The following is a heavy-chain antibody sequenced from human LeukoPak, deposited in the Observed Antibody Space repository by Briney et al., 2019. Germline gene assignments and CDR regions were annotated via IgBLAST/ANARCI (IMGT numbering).Heavy chain of an antibody. CDR1: GFTFSSSA. J-gene: IGHJ3*02. V-gene: IGHV3-23*01. CDR2: ISGSGVTT. CDR3: AKAMHYYDSSGYYYAFDI. Sequence: PGGSLRLSCAASGFTFSSSAMSRVRQAPGKGLEWVSGISGSGVTTYYADSVKGRFTISRDISKNTLYLQMNSLRAEDTAVYYRAKAMHYYDSSGYYYAFDIWGQGTMVTVSS. D-gene: IGHD3-22*01.